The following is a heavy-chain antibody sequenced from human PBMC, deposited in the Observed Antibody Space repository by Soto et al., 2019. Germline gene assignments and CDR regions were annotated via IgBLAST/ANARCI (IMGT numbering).Heavy chain of an antibody. CDR3: ARTAGDFWSGYHDYYYYYMDV. V-gene: IGHV3-33*01. CDR1: GFTFSSYG. J-gene: IGHJ6*03. D-gene: IGHD3-3*01. CDR2: IWYDGSNK. Sequence: LSLTCAASGFTFSSYGMHWVRQAPGKGLEWVAVIWYDGSNKYYADSVKGRFTISRDNSKNTLYLQMNSLRAEDTAVYYCARTAGDFWSGYHDYYYYYMDVWGKGTTVTVSS.